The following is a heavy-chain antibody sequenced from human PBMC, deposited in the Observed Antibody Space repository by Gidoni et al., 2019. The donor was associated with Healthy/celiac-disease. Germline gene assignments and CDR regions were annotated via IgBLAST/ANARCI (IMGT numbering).Heavy chain of an antibody. CDR1: GFTFSSYS. D-gene: IGHD3-10*01. CDR3: ARLYYYGSGSQSPYYYGMDV. CDR2: ISSSSSYI. J-gene: IGHJ6*02. Sequence: EVQLVESGGGLVKPGGSLRLSCAASGFTFSSYSMNWVRQAPGKGLEWVSSISSSSSYIYYADSVKGRFTISRDNAKNSLYLQMNSLRAEDTAVYYCARLYYYGSGSQSPYYYGMDVWGQGTTVTVSS. V-gene: IGHV3-21*01.